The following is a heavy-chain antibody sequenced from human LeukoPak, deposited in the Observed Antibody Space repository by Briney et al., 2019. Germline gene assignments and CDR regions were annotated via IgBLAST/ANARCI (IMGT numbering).Heavy chain of an antibody. J-gene: IGHJ5*02. D-gene: IGHD1-26*01. CDR3: ARGDVGATAVPFDP. CDR2: INHSGST. V-gene: IGHV4-34*01. CDR1: GGSFSGYY. Sequence: SETLSLTCAVYGGSFSGYYWSWIRQPPGKGLEWIGEINHSGSTNYNPSLTSRVTISVDTSKNQFSLKLTSVTAADTAVYYCARGDVGATAVPFDPWGQGTLVSVSS.